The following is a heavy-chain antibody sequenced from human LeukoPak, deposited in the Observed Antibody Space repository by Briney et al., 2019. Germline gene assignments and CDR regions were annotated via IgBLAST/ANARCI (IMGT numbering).Heavy chain of an antibody. D-gene: IGHD4-11*01. J-gene: IGHJ4*02. Sequence: ARSLRLACAASGFTFSSYSMHWVRQAPGKGRGWVAVISYDGSNQYYADSVKGRFTISRDNSKNTLYLQMNSLRAEDTAVYYCARDRNDYSVTYFDYWGQGTLVTVSS. CDR3: ARDRNDYSVTYFDY. V-gene: IGHV3-30-3*01. CDR2: ISYDGSNQ. CDR1: GFTFSSYS.